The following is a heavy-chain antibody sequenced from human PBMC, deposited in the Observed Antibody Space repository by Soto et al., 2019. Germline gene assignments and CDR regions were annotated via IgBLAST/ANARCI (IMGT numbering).Heavy chain of an antibody. Sequence: QSVGSLRLSCAASGFTFSTYYMTWVRQAPGKGLEWVASIKNDGSEQYYVDSVKGRFTISRDNAKNSLYLQMNSLRAGDTALYYCSRENWFQDYWGQGTRVTVSS. CDR1: GFTFSTYY. J-gene: IGHJ4*02. D-gene: IGHD3-10*01. V-gene: IGHV3-7*03. CDR2: IKNDGSEQ. CDR3: SRENWFQDY.